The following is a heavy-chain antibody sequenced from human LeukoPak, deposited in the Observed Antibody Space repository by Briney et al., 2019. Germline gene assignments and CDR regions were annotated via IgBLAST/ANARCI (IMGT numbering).Heavy chain of an antibody. CDR3: ARDPFYYGSGSLSS. J-gene: IGHJ5*02. V-gene: IGHV4-31*03. CDR2: IYYSGST. D-gene: IGHD3-10*01. CDR1: GGSISSGGYY. Sequence: PSETLPLTCTVSGGSISSGGYYWSWIRQHPGKGLEWIGYIYYSGSTYYNPSLKSRVTISVDTSKNQFSLKLSSVTAADTAVYYCARDPFYYGSGSLSSWGQGTLVTVSS.